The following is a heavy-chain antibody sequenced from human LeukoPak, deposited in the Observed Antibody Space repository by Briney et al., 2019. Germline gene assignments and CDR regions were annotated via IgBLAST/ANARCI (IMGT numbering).Heavy chain of an antibody. V-gene: IGHV1-18*01. J-gene: IGHJ6*02. CDR2: ISAYNGNT. CDR3: ARDLGAAAGRYYYYYYGMDV. D-gene: IGHD6-13*01. Sequence: ASVKVSCKASGYTFTSYGISWVRQAPGQGLEWMGWISAYNGNTNYAQKLQGRVTMTTDTSTSTPYMELRSLRSDDTAVYYCARDLGAAAGRYYYYYYGMDVWGQGTTVTVSS. CDR1: GYTFTSYG.